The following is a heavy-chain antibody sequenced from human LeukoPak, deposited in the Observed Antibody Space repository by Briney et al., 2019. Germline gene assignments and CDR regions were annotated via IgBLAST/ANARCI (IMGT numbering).Heavy chain of an antibody. J-gene: IGHJ4*02. Sequence: PSETLSLTCTVSGDSVTNDFFWGWVRQPPGKDLEWIGSFCLGRDTYYRPSLKSRVTISVDTSKNQFSLNLNSVTAADTAVYYCARWASISREPGGFFDHWGQGTRVTVSA. V-gene: IGHV4-38-2*02. CDR1: GDSVTNDFF. CDR2: FCLGRDT. CDR3: ARWASISREPGGFFDH. D-gene: IGHD1-14*01.